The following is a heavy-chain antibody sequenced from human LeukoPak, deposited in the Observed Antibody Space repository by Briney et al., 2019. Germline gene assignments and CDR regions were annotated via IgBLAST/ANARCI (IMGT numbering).Heavy chain of an antibody. D-gene: IGHD1-26*01. CDR3: AKGDTTWELPHDC. V-gene: IGHV3-23*01. CDR1: GFTFSSYG. J-gene: IGHJ4*02. Sequence: GGSLRLSCAASGFTFSSYGMSWVRQAPGKGLEWVSAISGSGGSTYYADSVKGRFTIYRDNSKNTLYLQMNSLRAEDTAVYYCAKGDTTWELPHDCWGQGTLVTVSS. CDR2: ISGSGGST.